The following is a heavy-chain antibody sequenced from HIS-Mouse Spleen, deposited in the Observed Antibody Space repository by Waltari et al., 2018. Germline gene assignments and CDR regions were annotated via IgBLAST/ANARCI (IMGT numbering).Heavy chain of an antibody. CDR1: GYPFTSYG. Sequence: QVQLVQSGAEVKKPGASVTVSCKAPGYPFTSYGIRWVRQAPGQGLEWMGWRSAYNGNTNYAQKLQGRVTMTTDTSTSTAYMELRSLRSDDTAVYYCARERGNIAAAGLDYWGQGTLVTVSS. V-gene: IGHV1-18*01. D-gene: IGHD6-13*01. CDR3: ARERGNIAAAGLDY. J-gene: IGHJ4*02. CDR2: RSAYNGNT.